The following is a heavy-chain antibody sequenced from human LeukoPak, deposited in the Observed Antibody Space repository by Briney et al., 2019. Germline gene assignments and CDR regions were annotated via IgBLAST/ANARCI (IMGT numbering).Heavy chain of an antibody. J-gene: IGHJ4*02. D-gene: IGHD3-10*01. CDR3: AREGPYYGSGSYSVYYFDY. Sequence: WASVKVSCKASGYTFTGYYMHWVRQAPGQGLEWMGWINPNSGGTNYAQKFQGRVTMTRDTSISTAYMELSRLRSDDTAVYYCAREGPYYGSGSYSVYYFDYWGQGTLVTVSS. CDR1: GYTFTGYY. V-gene: IGHV1-2*02. CDR2: INPNSGGT.